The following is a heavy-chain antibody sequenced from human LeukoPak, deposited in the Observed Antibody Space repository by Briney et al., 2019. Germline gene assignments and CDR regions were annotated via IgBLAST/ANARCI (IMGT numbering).Heavy chain of an antibody. V-gene: IGHV4-59*01. CDR1: GGSFSGYY. CDR2: IYYSGSTY. Sequence: PSETLSLTCAAYGGSFSGYYWSWIRQPPGKGLEWIGYIYYSGSTYYYNPSLESRVTISLDTSKNQFSLKLNSLTAADTAVYYCARDREWELQSSRYFDYWGQGTLVTVSS. D-gene: IGHD1-26*01. CDR3: ARDREWELQSSRYFDY. J-gene: IGHJ4*02.